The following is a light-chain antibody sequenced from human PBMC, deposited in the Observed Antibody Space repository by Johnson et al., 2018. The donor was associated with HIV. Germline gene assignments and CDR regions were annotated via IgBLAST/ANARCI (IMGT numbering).Light chain of an antibody. CDR2: DNY. V-gene: IGLV1-51*01. Sequence: QSVLTQPPSVSAAPGQKVTISCSGSSSNFGNYYASWYQQLPGTAPKLLIYDNYKRPSGIPDRFSGSKSGTSATLGITGLQTGDEADYYCGRWDDSLSTYVFGTGTKVTVL. J-gene: IGLJ1*01. CDR3: GRWDDSLSTYV. CDR1: SSNFGNYY.